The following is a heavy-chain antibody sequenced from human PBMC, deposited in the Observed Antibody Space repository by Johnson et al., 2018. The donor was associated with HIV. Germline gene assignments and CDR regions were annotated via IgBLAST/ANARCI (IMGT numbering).Heavy chain of an antibody. V-gene: IGHV3-20*04. CDR2: INWNGGST. Sequence: VQLVESGGRVVWPGGSLRLTCAASEFTFGDFGMNWVRQAPGKGLDWVSNINWNGGSTTYADSVKGRFTISRDNAKNSVYLQMNSLRADDTAVYYCAREGPSERAGFDIWGQGTMVTVSS. CDR1: EFTFGDFG. CDR3: AREGPSERAGFDI. J-gene: IGHJ3*02.